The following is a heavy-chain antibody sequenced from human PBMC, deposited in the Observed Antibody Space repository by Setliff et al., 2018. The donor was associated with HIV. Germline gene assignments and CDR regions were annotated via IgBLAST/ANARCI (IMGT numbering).Heavy chain of an antibody. J-gene: IGHJ4*03. CDR3: ARSPQGGYFDY. V-gene: IGHV3-53*01. CDR1: GFTVSSNY. Sequence: GGSLRLSCAASGFTVSSNYMNWVRQAPGKGLEWVSIIYSGGTTYYADSVRGRFTISRDNSKNTLYLQMNSLRVEDTAVYHCARSPQGGYFDYWGQGTLVTVSS. CDR2: IYSGGTT.